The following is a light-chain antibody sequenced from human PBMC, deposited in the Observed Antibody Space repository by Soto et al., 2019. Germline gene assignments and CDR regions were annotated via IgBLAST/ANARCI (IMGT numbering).Light chain of an antibody. CDR3: QQYDNLPLT. Sequence: IQMTQSPSSLSASVGDRVTITCQASQDISNYLNWYQQKPGKAPKLLIYDASNLETGVPSRFSGSGSGTDFTFTISSLPPEDIATYYCQQYDNLPLTFGGGTKVDI. CDR2: DAS. J-gene: IGKJ4*01. V-gene: IGKV1-33*01. CDR1: QDISNY.